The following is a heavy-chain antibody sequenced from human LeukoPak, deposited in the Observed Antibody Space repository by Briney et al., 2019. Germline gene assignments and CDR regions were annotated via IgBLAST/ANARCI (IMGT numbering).Heavy chain of an antibody. Sequence: SETLSLTCAVYGGSFSGYYWSWIRQPPGKGLEWIGEINHSGSTNYNPSLKSRVTISVDTSKNQFSLQLSSVTAADTAVYYCARDTGIAARRTSTDYWGQGTLVTVSS. D-gene: IGHD6-6*01. CDR2: INHSGST. J-gene: IGHJ4*02. CDR3: ARDTGIAARRTSTDY. V-gene: IGHV4-34*01. CDR1: GGSFSGYY.